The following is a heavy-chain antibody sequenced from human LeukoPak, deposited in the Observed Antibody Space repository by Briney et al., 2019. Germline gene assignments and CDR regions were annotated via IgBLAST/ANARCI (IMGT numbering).Heavy chain of an antibody. CDR2: IYTSGST. V-gene: IGHV4-4*07. J-gene: IGHJ6*03. D-gene: IGHD3-10*01. Sequence: SETLSLTCTVSGGSISSYYWSWIRQPAGKGLEWIGRIYTSGSTNYNPSLKSRVTMSVDTSKNQFSLKLSPVTAADTAVYYCARDSYYYGSHYYYYMDVWGKGTTVTISS. CDR3: ARDSYYYGSHYYYYMDV. CDR1: GGSISSYY.